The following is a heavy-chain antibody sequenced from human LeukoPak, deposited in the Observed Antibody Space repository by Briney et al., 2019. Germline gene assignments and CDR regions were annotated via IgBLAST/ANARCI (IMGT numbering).Heavy chain of an antibody. CDR2: IHYSGRT. V-gene: IGHV4-59*08. J-gene: IGHJ4*02. CDR3: ARHKPTGSYPLEL. D-gene: IGHD3-10*01. Sequence: GSLRLSCAASGFTFSNAWMSWLRQPPGKGLEWIGHIHYSGRTTYNPSLGSRLTISADTSTSQLSLKLSSVTAADTAVYYCARHKPTGSYPLELWGQGTLVTVSS. CDR1: GFTFSNAW.